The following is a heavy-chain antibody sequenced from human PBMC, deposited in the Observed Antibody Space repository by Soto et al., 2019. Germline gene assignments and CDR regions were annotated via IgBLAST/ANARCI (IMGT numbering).Heavy chain of an antibody. CDR2: INPNSGGT. J-gene: IGHJ4*01. D-gene: IGHD6-6*01. Sequence: RASVKVSCKASGYTFTGYYMHWVRQAPGQGLEWMGWINPNSGGTNYAQKFQGRVTMTRDTSISTAYMELSGLRSDDTAVYYCARALRVYSSSSRSGYWGQGTLVTVSS. CDR1: GYTFTGYY. V-gene: IGHV1-2*02. CDR3: ARALRVYSSSSRSGY.